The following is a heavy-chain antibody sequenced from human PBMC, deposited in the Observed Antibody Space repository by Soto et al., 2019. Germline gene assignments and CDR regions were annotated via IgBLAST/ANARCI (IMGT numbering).Heavy chain of an antibody. D-gene: IGHD2-15*01. V-gene: IGHV3-74*03. CDR2: INIDGSRT. Sequence: EVQLVESGGGLVQPGGSLRLSCAASGFTLSNNWMHWVRQAPGEGLVWVSRINIDGSRTTYADSVKGRFTNSRDHAKNALYLQMDSRRDDDTALYYCARDFAGRDDYWGQGTLVTVSS. CDR1: GFTLSNNW. J-gene: IGHJ4*02. CDR3: ARDFAGRDDY.